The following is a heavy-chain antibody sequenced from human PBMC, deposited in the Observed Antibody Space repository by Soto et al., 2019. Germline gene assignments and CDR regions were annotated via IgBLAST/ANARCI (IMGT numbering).Heavy chain of an antibody. Sequence: SETLSLTCTVSGGSISSYYWSWIRQPPGKGLEWIGYNYYSGSTNYNPSLKSQVTISVDTSKNQFSLKRSSVTAADTAVYYCASWIGGGYFDYWGQGTLVTVSS. J-gene: IGHJ4*02. CDR3: ASWIGGGYFDY. CDR2: NYYSGST. D-gene: IGHD1-26*01. CDR1: GGSISSYY. V-gene: IGHV4-59*01.